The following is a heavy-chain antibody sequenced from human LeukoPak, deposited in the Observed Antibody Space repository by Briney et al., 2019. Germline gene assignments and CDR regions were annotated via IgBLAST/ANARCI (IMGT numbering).Heavy chain of an antibody. CDR3: ASESSGRGFDY. CDR1: GGSFSGYY. CDR2: INHSGST. D-gene: IGHD3-10*01. J-gene: IGHJ4*02. Sequence: SETLSLTCAVYGGSFSGYYWSWIRHPPGKGLEWMGEINHSGSTNYNPSLKSRVPISVDTSKNQFSLKRRSVTAADTAVYYCASESSGRGFDYWGKGTLVTVS. V-gene: IGHV4-34*01.